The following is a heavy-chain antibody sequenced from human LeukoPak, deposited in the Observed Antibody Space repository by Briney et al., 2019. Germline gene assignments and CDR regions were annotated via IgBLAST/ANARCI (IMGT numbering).Heavy chain of an antibody. J-gene: IGHJ4*02. CDR1: GFTFSSYS. CDR3: AKDVSNMVRGVSFDY. V-gene: IGHV3-21*04. D-gene: IGHD3-10*01. Sequence: GGSLRLSCAASGFTFSSYSMNWVRQAPGKGLEWVSSISSSSSYIYYADSVKGRFTISRDNAKNSLYLQMNSLRAEDTAVYYCAKDVSNMVRGVSFDYWGQGTLVTVSS. CDR2: ISSSSSYI.